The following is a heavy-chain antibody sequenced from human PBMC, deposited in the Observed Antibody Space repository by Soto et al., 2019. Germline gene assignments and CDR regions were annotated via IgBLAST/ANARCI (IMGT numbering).Heavy chain of an antibody. V-gene: IGHV3-30*18. CDR1: GFTFSSYG. J-gene: IGHJ4*02. CDR3: DKDRSLVRGLMPY. D-gene: IGHD3-10*01. CDR2: ISYDGSNK. Sequence: GESLRLSCAASGFTFSSYGMHWVRQAPGKGLEWVAVISYDGSNKYYADSVKGRFTISRDNSKNTLYLQMNSLRAEDTAVYYCDKDRSLVRGLMPYCGQGSLVTVSS.